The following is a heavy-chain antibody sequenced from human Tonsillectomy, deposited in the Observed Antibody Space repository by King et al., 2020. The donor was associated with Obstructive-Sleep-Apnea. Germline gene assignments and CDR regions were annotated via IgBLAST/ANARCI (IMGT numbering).Heavy chain of an antibody. CDR3: AKDQGEYFGVGAFDI. V-gene: IGHV3-9*01. CDR1: RFTFYDCA. CDR2: ISWSGDRV. D-gene: IGHD3-10*01. Sequence: VQLVESGGGFVLPGRSLRLSCAASRFTFYDCAMHWVRQVPGKGLEWVSSISWSGDRVAYAGSAKGRFTIPRDNANNSLFLQMNSLRREDTAFFYCAKDQGEYFGVGAFDIWGQGTLVTVSS. J-gene: IGHJ3*02.